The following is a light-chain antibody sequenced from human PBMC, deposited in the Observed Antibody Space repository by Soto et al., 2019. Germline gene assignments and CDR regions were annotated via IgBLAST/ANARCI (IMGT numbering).Light chain of an antibody. V-gene: IGKV3-15*01. CDR1: QSVSSN. Sequence: EIVMTQSPATLSVSPGERATLSCRASQSVSSNLAWYQQKPGQAPRLLIYGASTRVTGIPARFSGSGSGTEFTLTISSLQSEDFAVYYCQPYNNWPPFTFGPGTKVDIK. J-gene: IGKJ3*01. CDR2: GAS. CDR3: QPYNNWPPFT.